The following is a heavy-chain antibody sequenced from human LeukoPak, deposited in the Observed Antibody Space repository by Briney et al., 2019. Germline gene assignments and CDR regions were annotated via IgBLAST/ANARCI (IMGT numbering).Heavy chain of an antibody. CDR2: IPYDGSNK. CDR3: ARAEGYGSELDS. J-gene: IGHJ4*02. D-gene: IGHD4-17*01. Sequence: GGSLRLSCAASGFTFSTYAMHWVRQAPGKGLEWVAVIPYDGSNKYYADSVKGRFTISRENPKNRLYLQMNSLRAEDTAVYYCARAEGYGSELDSWGQGTLVTVSS. V-gene: IGHV3-30*04. CDR1: GFTFSTYA.